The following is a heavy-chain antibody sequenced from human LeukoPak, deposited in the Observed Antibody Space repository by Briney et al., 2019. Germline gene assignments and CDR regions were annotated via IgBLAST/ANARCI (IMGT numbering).Heavy chain of an antibody. CDR2: IYYSGST. CDR1: GGSISSYH. CDR3: ARDAMVRGFGY. D-gene: IGHD3-10*01. J-gene: IGHJ4*02. V-gene: IGHV4-59*12. Sequence: PSETLSLTCTVSGGSISSYHWSWIRQPPGKGLECIGFIYYSGSTNYNPSLKSRVTISVDTSKNQFSLKLSSVTAADTAVYYCARDAMVRGFGYWGQGTLVTVSS.